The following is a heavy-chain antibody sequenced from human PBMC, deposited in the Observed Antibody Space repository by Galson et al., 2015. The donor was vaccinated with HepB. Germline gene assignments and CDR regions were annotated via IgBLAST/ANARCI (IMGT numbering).Heavy chain of an antibody. CDR2: IKEDGSEK. J-gene: IGHJ4*02. CDR1: GFTFRSFW. Sequence: SLRLSCAASGFTFRSFWMSWVRQAPGKGLEWVANIKEDGSEKYYVDSVKGRFTISRDNAKNSLYLQISSLRAEDTAVYYCAREAGRRAFDWGQGTLVTVSS. V-gene: IGHV3-7*03. D-gene: IGHD2/OR15-2a*01. CDR3: AREAGRRAFD.